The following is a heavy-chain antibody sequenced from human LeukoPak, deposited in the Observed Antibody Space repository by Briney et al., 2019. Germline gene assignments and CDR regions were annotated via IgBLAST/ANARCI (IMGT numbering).Heavy chain of an antibody. Sequence: PSETLSLTCAVSGGSISGGGYSWSWIRQPPAKGLEWIGYIYQSGSTNYNPSLKSRVTISVDTSKNQFSLKLRSVTAADTAVYYCARGGPETNDYGDRIDYWGQGTLVTVSS. CDR1: GGSISGGGYS. D-gene: IGHD4-17*01. V-gene: IGHV4-30-2*01. CDR3: ARGGPETNDYGDRIDY. CDR2: IYQSGST. J-gene: IGHJ4*02.